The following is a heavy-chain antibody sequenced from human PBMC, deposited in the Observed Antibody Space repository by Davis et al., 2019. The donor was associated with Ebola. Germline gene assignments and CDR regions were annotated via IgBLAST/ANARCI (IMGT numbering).Heavy chain of an antibody. CDR2: IYYSGST. Sequence: MPSETLSLTCTVSGGSISSYYWSWIRQPPGKGLEWIGYIYYSGSTNYNPSLKSRVTISVDTSKNQFPLKLSSVTAADTAVYYCASGRVWFGELLWGWFDPWGQGTLVTVSS. V-gene: IGHV4-59*08. J-gene: IGHJ5*02. CDR3: ASGRVWFGELLWGWFDP. CDR1: GGSISSYY. D-gene: IGHD3-10*01.